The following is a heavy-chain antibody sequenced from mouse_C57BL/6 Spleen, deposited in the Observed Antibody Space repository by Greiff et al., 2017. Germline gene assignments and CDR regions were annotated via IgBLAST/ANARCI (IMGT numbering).Heavy chain of an antibody. V-gene: IGHV2-2*01. Sequence: QVQLQQSGPGLVQPSQSLSITCTVSGFSLTSYGVHWVRQSPGKGLEWLGVIWSGGSKDYNAAFISRLSISKDNSKSQVFVKMNSLQADDTAIYYCARPPTGTMGFAYWGQGTLVTVSA. D-gene: IGHD4-1*02. CDR1: GFSLTSYG. J-gene: IGHJ3*01. CDR3: ARPPTGTMGFAY. CDR2: IWSGGSK.